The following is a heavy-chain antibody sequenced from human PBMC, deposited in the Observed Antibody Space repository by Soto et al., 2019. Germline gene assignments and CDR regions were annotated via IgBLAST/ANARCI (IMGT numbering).Heavy chain of an antibody. D-gene: IGHD6-19*01. CDR1: GYTFTSYY. CDR3: ARDRIAVAGNLSFFDY. Sequence: QVQLVQSGAEVKKPGASVKVSCKASGYTFTSYYMHWVRQAPGQGLEWMGIINPSGGSTSYAQKFQGRVTMTRDTSTSTGYMELRSLRSEDTAVYYCARDRIAVAGNLSFFDYWCQGTLVTVSS. V-gene: IGHV1-46*01. CDR2: INPSGGST. J-gene: IGHJ4*02.